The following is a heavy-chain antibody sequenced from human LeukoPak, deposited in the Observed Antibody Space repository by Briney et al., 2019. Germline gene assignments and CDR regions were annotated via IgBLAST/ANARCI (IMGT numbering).Heavy chain of an antibody. CDR3: ARGGITMVRGVILAYFDY. J-gene: IGHJ4*02. D-gene: IGHD3-10*01. Sequence: SETLSLTCAVYGGSFSGYYWSWIRQPPGKGLEWIGEINHSGSTNYNPSLKSRVTISVDTSKNQFSLKLSSVTAADTAVYYCARGGITMVRGVILAYFDYWGQGTLVTVSS. CDR2: INHSGST. CDR1: GGSFSGYY. V-gene: IGHV4-34*01.